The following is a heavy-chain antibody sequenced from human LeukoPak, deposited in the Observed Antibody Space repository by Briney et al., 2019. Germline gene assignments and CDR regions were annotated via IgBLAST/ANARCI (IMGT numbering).Heavy chain of an antibody. Sequence: GGSLRLSCAASGFTFSSYAMSWVRQAPGKGLEWVSAISGSGGSTYYADSVKGRFTISRDNSKNTLYLQMNSLRAEDTAVYYCAKASLRGYSYGDYFDYWGQGTLVTVSS. CDR1: GFTFSSYA. CDR3: AKASLRGYSYGDYFDY. D-gene: IGHD5-18*01. CDR2: ISGSGGST. V-gene: IGHV3-23*01. J-gene: IGHJ4*02.